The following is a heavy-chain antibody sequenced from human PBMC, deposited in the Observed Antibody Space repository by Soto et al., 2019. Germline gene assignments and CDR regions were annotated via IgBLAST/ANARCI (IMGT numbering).Heavy chain of an antibody. D-gene: IGHD3-10*01. CDR2: LYWDDDK. CDR3: ARRPPGPRTYYTLWFDT. J-gene: IGHJ5*02. CDR1: GFSLRTRGVG. V-gene: IGHV2-5*02. Sequence: QITLKESGPTLVKPTQTLTLTCTISGFSLRTRGVGVCWIRQPPGKSLEWRALLYWDDDKRYSPSLKSRLTITKDTSKNHLVLTMTDMAPVDTATYYCARRPPGPRTYYTLWFDTWGQGSMVTVAS.